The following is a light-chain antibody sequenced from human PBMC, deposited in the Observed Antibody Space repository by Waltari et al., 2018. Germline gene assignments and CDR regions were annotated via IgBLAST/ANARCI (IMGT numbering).Light chain of an antibody. CDR3: SSQSSNDVVL. Sequence: QSALTQPASVSGSPGQSVTILCAGTSHDVGGYNSVSWYHEYPGQAPRVIIYDVSARPSGVSDRFSGSKSGNTASLTISGLQAEDEADYYCSSQSSNDVVLFGGGTKLTVL. V-gene: IGLV2-14*01. CDR1: SHDVGGYNS. CDR2: DVS. J-gene: IGLJ2*01.